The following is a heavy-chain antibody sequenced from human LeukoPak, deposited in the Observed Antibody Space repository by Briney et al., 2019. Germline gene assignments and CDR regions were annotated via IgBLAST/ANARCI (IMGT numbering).Heavy chain of an antibody. Sequence: QPRGSLSLSCAASGFTFSTYWMTWVRQAPGKGLEWVANIKQNGSAKYYVDSLRGRFSISRDNVKNSLFLQMNSLSAEDTAVYYCARCPYDSTGYYSVQAHLDNWGQGTLVTVSS. CDR1: GFTFSTYW. CDR3: ARCPYDSTGYYSVQAHLDN. J-gene: IGHJ4*02. D-gene: IGHD3-22*01. V-gene: IGHV3-7*01. CDR2: IKQNGSAK.